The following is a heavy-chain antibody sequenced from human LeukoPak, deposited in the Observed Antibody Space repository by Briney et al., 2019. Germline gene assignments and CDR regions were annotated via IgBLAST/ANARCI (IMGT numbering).Heavy chain of an antibody. CDR2: INHSGST. CDR3: ARYQLGYYYMDV. CDR1: GGSFSGYY. Sequence: SETLSLTCAVYGGSFSGYYWSWIRQPPGKGLEWIGEINHSGSTNYNPSLKSRVTISVDTSKNQFSLKLSSVTAADTAVYYCARYQLGYYYMDVWGKGTTVTVSS. V-gene: IGHV4-34*01. D-gene: IGHD6-13*01. J-gene: IGHJ6*03.